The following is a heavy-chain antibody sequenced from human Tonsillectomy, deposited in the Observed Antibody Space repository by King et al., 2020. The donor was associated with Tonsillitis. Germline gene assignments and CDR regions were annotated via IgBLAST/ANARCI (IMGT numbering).Heavy chain of an antibody. Sequence: VQLVESGGGLVEPGGSLRLSCAASGFTFTNAWMSWVRQAPGKGLEWVGRIISKTDGGTTHYAAPVKGRFTISRDDSKNTLFLQMSSLKTEDTAVYYCSTQIYGYQRGYNFYGMDVWGQGTTVTVSS. CDR2: IISKTDGGTT. CDR3: STQIYGYQRGYNFYGMDV. V-gene: IGHV3-15*01. J-gene: IGHJ6*02. CDR1: GFTFTNAW. D-gene: IGHD4-17*01.